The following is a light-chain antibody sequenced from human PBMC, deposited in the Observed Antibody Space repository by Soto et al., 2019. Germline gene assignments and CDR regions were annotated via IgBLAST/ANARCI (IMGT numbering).Light chain of an antibody. CDR3: KSYAGSNTYV. Sequence: ALTQPPSASGSPGQSVTISCTGTKNDIGVYDFVSWYQHHPGKAPRLIIYEVAQRPSGVPDRFSGSKSGNTASLTVSGLQAADEADYFCKSYAGSNTYVFGSGTKVTVL. J-gene: IGLJ1*01. V-gene: IGLV2-8*01. CDR1: KNDIGVYDF. CDR2: EVA.